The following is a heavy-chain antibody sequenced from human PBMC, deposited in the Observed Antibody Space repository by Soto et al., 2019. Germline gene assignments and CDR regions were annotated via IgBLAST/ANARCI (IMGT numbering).Heavy chain of an antibody. CDR1: GGSFSGYY. CDR3: ARRGITMVRGVPPNWFDP. CDR2: INHSGST. J-gene: IGHJ5*02. D-gene: IGHD3-10*01. V-gene: IGHV4-34*01. Sequence: SETLSLTCAVYGGSFSGYYWSWIRQPPGKGLEWIGEINHSGSTNYNPSLKSRVAISVDTSKNQFSLKLSSVTAADTAVYYCARRGITMVRGVPPNWFDPWGQGTLVTVSS.